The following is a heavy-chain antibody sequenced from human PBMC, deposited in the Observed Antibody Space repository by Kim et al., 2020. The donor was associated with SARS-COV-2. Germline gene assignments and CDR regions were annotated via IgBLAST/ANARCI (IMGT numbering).Heavy chain of an antibody. CDR3: AREGAVAGFDS. V-gene: IGHV3-74*01. CDR1: GFTFSNNW. CDR2: ISGDGSTT. D-gene: IGHD6-19*01. J-gene: IGHJ4*02. Sequence: GGSLRLSCAASGFTFSNNWMHWVRQAPGKGLMLVSGISGDGSTTNYADFVKGRFGISRDNADNTLFLHMNSVRADDTAVYYCAREGAVAGFDSWGQGTLVSVSS.